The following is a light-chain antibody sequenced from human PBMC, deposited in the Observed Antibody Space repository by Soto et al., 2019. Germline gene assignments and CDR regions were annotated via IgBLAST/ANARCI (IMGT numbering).Light chain of an antibody. CDR1: QPISSW. CDR3: QQYENYWT. J-gene: IGKJ1*01. V-gene: IGKV1-5*01. Sequence: DIQMTQSPPTLSASVGDRVTITCRASQPISSWLALYHQKPGKAPKLLIYDASNLESWVPSRFSGSGSGTEFTLTISSLQPEDFGIYYCQQYENYWTFGQGTKVDI. CDR2: DAS.